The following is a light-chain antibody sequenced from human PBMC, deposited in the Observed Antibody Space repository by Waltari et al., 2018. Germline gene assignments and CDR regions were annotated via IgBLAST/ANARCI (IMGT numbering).Light chain of an antibody. CDR2: AAS. J-gene: IGKJ2*01. CDR3: HQYGSSPPYT. Sequence: EIVLTQSPDTLSLSPGEEATLSCRTSQSVRGNYLAWYQQKPGQAPRPLIYAASSRATDIPDRFRGRGSGTDFTLTINRLQPEDFAVYFCHQYGSSPPYTFGQGTKLEIK. CDR1: QSVRGNY. V-gene: IGKV3-20*01.